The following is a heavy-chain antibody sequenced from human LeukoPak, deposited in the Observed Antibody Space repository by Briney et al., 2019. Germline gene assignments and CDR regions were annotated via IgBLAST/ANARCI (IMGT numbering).Heavy chain of an antibody. CDR1: GGTFSSYA. CDR2: IIPIFGTA. V-gene: IGHV1-69*13. Sequence: SVKVSCKASGGTFSSYAISWVRQAPGQGLEWMGGIIPIFGTANYAPKFQGRVTITADESTSTAYMELSSLRSEDTAVYYCASLKNYYDSSGYLVTDAFDIWGQGTMVTVSS. CDR3: ASLKNYYDSSGYLVTDAFDI. J-gene: IGHJ3*02. D-gene: IGHD3-22*01.